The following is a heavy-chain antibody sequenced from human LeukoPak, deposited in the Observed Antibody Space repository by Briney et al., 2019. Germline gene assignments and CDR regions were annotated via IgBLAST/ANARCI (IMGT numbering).Heavy chain of an antibody. J-gene: IGHJ6*02. CDR1: GYTFTSYG. D-gene: IGHD4-23*01. CDR3: AGEDDDYGGNYGMDV. Sequence: GASVKVSCKASGYTFTSYGISWVRQAPGQGLEWMGWISAYNGNTNYAQKLQGRVTMTTDTSTSTAYMELRSLRSDDTAVYYCAGEDDDYGGNYGMDVWGQGTTVTVSS. CDR2: ISAYNGNT. V-gene: IGHV1-18*01.